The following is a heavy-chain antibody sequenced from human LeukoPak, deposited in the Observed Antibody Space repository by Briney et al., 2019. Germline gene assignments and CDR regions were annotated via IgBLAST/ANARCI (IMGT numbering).Heavy chain of an antibody. CDR3: AKAPYDSSGPFDY. CDR2: ISYDGSNK. J-gene: IGHJ4*02. V-gene: IGHV3-30*18. Sequence: GGSLRLSCAASGFTFSSYGMHWVRQAPGKGLEWVAVISYDGSNKYYADSVKGRFTISRDNSKNTLYLQMNSLRAEDTAVYYCAKAPYDSSGPFDYWGQGTLVTVSS. CDR1: GFTFSSYG. D-gene: IGHD3-22*01.